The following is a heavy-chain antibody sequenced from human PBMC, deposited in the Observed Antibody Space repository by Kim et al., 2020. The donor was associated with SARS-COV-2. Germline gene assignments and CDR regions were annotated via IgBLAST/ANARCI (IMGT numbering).Heavy chain of an antibody. J-gene: IGHJ4*02. V-gene: IGHV1-2*02. CDR3: VRESYYYDY. D-gene: IGHD3-10*01. Sequence: SGDPYYGRKCQGRVTMTRDTSIRTVYMDLSSLRSDDTATYYCVRESYYYDYWGQGTLVTVSS. CDR2: SGDP.